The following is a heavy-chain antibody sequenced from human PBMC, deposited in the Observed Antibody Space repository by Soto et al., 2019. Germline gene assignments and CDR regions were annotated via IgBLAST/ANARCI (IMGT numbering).Heavy chain of an antibody. CDR2: ISGSGGST. V-gene: IGHV3-23*01. CDR3: AKDLGLLWFGELFDY. CDR1: GFTFSSYA. Sequence: AGGSPRLSCAASGFTFSSYAMSWVRQAPGKGLEWVSAISGSGGSTYYADSVKGRFTISRDNSKNTLYLQMNSLRAEDTAVYYCAKDLGLLWFGELFDYWGQGTLVTVSS. J-gene: IGHJ4*02. D-gene: IGHD3-10*01.